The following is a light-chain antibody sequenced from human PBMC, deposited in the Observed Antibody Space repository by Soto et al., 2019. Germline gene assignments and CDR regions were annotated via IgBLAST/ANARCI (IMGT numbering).Light chain of an antibody. Sequence: QSVLTQPASVSGSPGQSITISCTGTSSDVGGYNYVSWYQQHPGKAPKLMIYEVSNRPSGVSNRFSGSKSGNTASLTISGLQAXDEADYYCSSYTSSSTLNYVFGTGTKVTAL. J-gene: IGLJ1*01. V-gene: IGLV2-14*01. CDR1: SSDVGGYNY. CDR3: SSYTSSSTLNYV. CDR2: EVS.